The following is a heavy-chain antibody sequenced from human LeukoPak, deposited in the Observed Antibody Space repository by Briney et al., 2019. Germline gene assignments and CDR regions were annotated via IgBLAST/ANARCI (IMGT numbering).Heavy chain of an antibody. CDR3: ARQGGYCSGGSCAFLGYDIDYYFDY. J-gene: IGHJ4*02. V-gene: IGHV4-39*01. CDR2: IYYSGST. Sequence: SETLSLTCTVSGGSISSSSYYWGWIRQPPGKGLEWIGSIYYSGSTYYNPSLKSRVTISVDTSKNQFSLKLSSVTAADTAVYYCARQGGYCSGGSCAFLGYDIDYYFDYWGQGTLVTVSS. D-gene: IGHD2-15*01. CDR1: GGSISSSSYY.